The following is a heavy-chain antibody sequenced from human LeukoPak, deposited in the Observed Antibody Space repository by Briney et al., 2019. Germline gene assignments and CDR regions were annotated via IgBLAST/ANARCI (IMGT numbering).Heavy chain of an antibody. V-gene: IGHV4-4*07. D-gene: IGHD6-19*01. CDR3: ARDSGWYWYDY. CDR1: GGSFSSYY. CDR2: IYTTGST. J-gene: IGHJ4*02. Sequence: SETLSLTCTISGGSFSSYYYNWIRQSAGKRLEWIGRIYTTGSTNYSPSFKSRVTMSVDTSKNQLSLRLSSVTAADTAVYYCARDSGWYWYDYWGQGTLVTVSS.